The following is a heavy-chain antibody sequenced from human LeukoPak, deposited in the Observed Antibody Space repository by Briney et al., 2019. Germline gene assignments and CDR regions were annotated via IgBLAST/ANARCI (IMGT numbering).Heavy chain of an antibody. CDR2: VYYSGST. D-gene: IGHD2-8*01. Sequence: SETLSLTCTVSSGSIGSSSNYWGWIRQAPGKVHEWIGNVYYSGSTFYNTSLKSRVTISVDTSKTQFSLKLRSVTAADTAIYYCARASFNVVFGNWFDTWGQGTLVTVSS. V-gene: IGHV4-39*01. CDR1: SGSIGSSSNY. J-gene: IGHJ5*02. CDR3: ARASFNVVFGNWFDT.